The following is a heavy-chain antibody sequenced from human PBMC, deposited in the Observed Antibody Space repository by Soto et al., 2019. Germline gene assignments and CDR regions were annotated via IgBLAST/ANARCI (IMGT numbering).Heavy chain of an antibody. V-gene: IGHV3-33*01. CDR2: IWYDGSNK. D-gene: IGHD2-21*01. CDR3: ARLDSSYYYYGMDV. J-gene: IGHJ6*02. Sequence: QVQLVESGGGVVQPGRSLRLSCAASGFTFSSYGMHWVRQAPGKGLEWVAVIWYDGSNKYYADSVKGRFTISRDNSKNTLYLQMNSLRAEDTAVYYCARLDSSYYYYGMDVWGQGTTVTVSS. CDR1: GFTFSSYG.